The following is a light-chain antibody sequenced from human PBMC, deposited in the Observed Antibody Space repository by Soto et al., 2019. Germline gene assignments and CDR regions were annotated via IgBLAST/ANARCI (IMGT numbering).Light chain of an antibody. Sequence: QFVVTQPASVSGAPGPSINIPLPGNNRDVFVYNMFSWYQQHPGKAPKLMIYNVSNRPSGVSNRFSGSKSGNTASLTISGLQAEDEADYYCSSYTSSSTLVYVFGTGTKVTVL. CDR3: SSYTSSSTLVYV. CDR2: NVS. CDR1: NRDVFVYNM. V-gene: IGLV2-14*01. J-gene: IGLJ1*01.